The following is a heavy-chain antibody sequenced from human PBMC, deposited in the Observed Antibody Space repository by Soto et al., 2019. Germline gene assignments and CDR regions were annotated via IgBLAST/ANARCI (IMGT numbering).Heavy chain of an antibody. CDR1: GFTLSSNG. CDR2: IWFDGSNQ. V-gene: IGHV3-33*01. D-gene: IGHD3-10*01. J-gene: IGHJ6*02. CDR3: ARGAMIRALYGMDV. Sequence: QVHLVESGGGVVQPGRSLRLSCAASGFTLSSNGIHWVRQAPGKGLEWVAVIWFDGSNQYYADSVKGRFTISRDNTKNTLYLQMNSLRAEDTAVYYCARGAMIRALYGMDVWGQGTTVTVSS.